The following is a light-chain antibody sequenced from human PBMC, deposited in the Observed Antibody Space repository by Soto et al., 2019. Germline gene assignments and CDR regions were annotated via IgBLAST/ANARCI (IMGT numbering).Light chain of an antibody. CDR3: QQRHSDPT. Sequence: IQLTQSPSSLSASVGDRVTITCRASQGVSSYLAWYQQKAGKAPKLLIYAASTLQSGVPSRFSGSGSGTDFTLTISSLQPEDFATYYYQQRHSDPTFGQGTRLETK. CDR1: QGVSSY. V-gene: IGKV1-9*01. J-gene: IGKJ5*01. CDR2: AAS.